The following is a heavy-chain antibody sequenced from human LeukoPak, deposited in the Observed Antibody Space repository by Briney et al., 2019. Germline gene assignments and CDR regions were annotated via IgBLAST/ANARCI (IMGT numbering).Heavy chain of an antibody. Sequence: SETLSLTCTVSGGSISSYYWSWIRQPPGKGLEWIGYIYYSGSTNNDPSLKSRVTISVDKSKNQISLKLSSVTAADTAVYYCARGVSRGYSYGRYYMDVWGKGTTVTVSS. CDR2: IYYSGST. CDR1: GGSISSYY. V-gene: IGHV4-59*01. J-gene: IGHJ6*03. CDR3: ARGVSRGYSYGRYYMDV. D-gene: IGHD5-18*01.